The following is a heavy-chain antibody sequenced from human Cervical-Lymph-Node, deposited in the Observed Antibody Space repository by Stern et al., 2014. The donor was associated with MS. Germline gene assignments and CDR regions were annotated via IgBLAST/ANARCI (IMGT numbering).Heavy chain of an antibody. CDR2: IIPLFGTA. V-gene: IGHV1-69*12. CDR1: GGSFSTFA. CDR3: TRHQEGIAAS. D-gene: IGHD6-13*01. Sequence: DQLVQSGAEVKTPGSSVKVSCKASGGSFSTFAISWVRQAPGQGLEWLGGIIPLFGTANSAQKFQGRVTFTADESINTAYMDLRSLRSDDTAIYYCTRHQEGIAASWGQGTLVTVSS. J-gene: IGHJ5*02.